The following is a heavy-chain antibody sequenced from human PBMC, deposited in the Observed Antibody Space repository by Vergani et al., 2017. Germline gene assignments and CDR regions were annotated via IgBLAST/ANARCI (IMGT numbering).Heavy chain of an antibody. Sequence: EVQLVESEGGLVQPGGSLRLSCAASGFTFSSYWMSWVRQAPGKGLEWVANIKQDGSEKYYVDSVKGRFTISRDNAKNSLYLQMNSLRAEDTAVYYCARSCSGGSCKYYYGMDVWGQGTTVTVSS. D-gene: IGHD2-15*01. J-gene: IGHJ6*02. V-gene: IGHV3-7*01. CDR2: IKQDGSEK. CDR1: GFTFSSYW. CDR3: ARSCSGGSCKYYYGMDV.